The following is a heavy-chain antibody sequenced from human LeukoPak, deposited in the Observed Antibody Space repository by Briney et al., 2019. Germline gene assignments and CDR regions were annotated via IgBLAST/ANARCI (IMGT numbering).Heavy chain of an antibody. V-gene: IGHV3-74*01. CDR3: ARGPYENDYVWGSYRSLVYFDY. D-gene: IGHD3-16*02. CDR2: INSDGSST. J-gene: IGHJ4*02. Sequence: GGSLRLSCAASGFTFSSYWMHWVRQAPGKGLVWVSRINSDGSSTSYADSVKGRFTISRDNAKNTLYLQMNSLRAEDTAVYYCARGPYENDYVWGSYRSLVYFDYWGQGTPVTVSS. CDR1: GFTFSSYW.